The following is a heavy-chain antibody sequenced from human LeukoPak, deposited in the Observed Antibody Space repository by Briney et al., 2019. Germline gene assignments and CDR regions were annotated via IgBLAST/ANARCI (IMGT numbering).Heavy chain of an antibody. J-gene: IGHJ3*02. D-gene: IGHD6-19*01. V-gene: IGHV4-31*03. CDR3: ARRNSSGWSLAAFDI. CDR2: IYYSGST. CDR1: GGSISSGGYY. Sequence: PSETQSLTCTVSGGSISSGGYYWSWIRQHPGKGLEWIGYIYYSGSTYYNPSLKSRVTISVDTSKNQFSLKLGSVTAADTAVYYCARRNSSGWSLAAFDIWGQGTMVTVSS.